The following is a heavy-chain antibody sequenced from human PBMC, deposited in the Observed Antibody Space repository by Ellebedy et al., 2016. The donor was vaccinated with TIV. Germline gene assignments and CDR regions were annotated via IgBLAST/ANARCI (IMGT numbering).Heavy chain of an antibody. CDR2: ISSSSSYI. V-gene: IGHV3-21*01. CDR1: GFTFSSYS. Sequence: GGSLRLXXAASGFTFSSYSMNWVRQAPGKGLEWVSSISSSSSYIYYADSVKGRFTISRDNAKNSLYLQMNSLRAEDTAVYYCARDRRYYFDYWGQGTLVTVSS. CDR3: ARDRRYYFDY. J-gene: IGHJ4*02.